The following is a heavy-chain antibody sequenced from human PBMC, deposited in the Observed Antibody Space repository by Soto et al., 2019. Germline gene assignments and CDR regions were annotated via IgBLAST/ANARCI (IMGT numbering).Heavy chain of an antibody. CDR3: SRDSNSYGFSS. D-gene: IGHD5-18*01. J-gene: IGHJ5*02. Sequence: QVQLQESGPGLVKPSQTLSLTCTVSGGPFSSGGYWRWIRQHPGRGLEWIGYIYHTGSTNFNPSLKSRVAISIDTSKNQFSLELSSVTAADTAVYYCSRDSNSYGFSSWGQGTLVTVSS. V-gene: IGHV4-31*03. CDR1: GGPFSSGGY. CDR2: IYHTGST.